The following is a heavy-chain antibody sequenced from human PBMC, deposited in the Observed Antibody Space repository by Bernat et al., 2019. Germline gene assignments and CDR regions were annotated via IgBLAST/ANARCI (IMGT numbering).Heavy chain of an antibody. J-gene: IGHJ2*01. CDR2: INPNSGGT. V-gene: IGHV1-2*02. D-gene: IGHD6-13*01. Sequence: QVQLVQSGAEVKKPGASVKVSCKASGYTFTGYYMHWVRQAPGQGLEWMGWINPNSGGTNYAQKLQGRVTMTTDTSTSTAYMELRSLRSDDTAVYYCARSSGYSSSHPPGYFGLWGRGTLVTVSS. CDR3: ARSSGYSSSHPPGYFGL. CDR1: GYTFTGYY.